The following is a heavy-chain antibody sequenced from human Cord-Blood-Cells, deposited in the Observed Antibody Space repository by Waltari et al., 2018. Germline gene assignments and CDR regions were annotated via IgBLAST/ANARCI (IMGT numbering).Heavy chain of an antibody. CDR1: GGSISSSSYY. Sequence: QLQLQESGPGLVKPSETLSLTCTVSGGSISSSSYYWGWIRQPPGKGLEWIGSIYYSGSTYYNPSLKSRVTISVDTSKNQFSLKLSSETAADTAVYYCARLDFWSGYYDYWGQGTLVTVSS. CDR2: IYYSGST. J-gene: IGHJ4*02. V-gene: IGHV4-39*01. CDR3: ARLDFWSGYYDY. D-gene: IGHD3-3*01.